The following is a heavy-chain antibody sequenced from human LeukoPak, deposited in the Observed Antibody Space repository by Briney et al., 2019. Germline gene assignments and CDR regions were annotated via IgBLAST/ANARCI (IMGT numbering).Heavy chain of an antibody. Sequence: PSETLSLTCTVSGGSISSSSYYWGWIRQPPGKGLEWMGSIYYSGTTYYNPSLKSRVTISVDTSKNQFSLKLSSVTAADTAVYYCARLGGAALRYFDYWGQGTLVTVSS. CDR1: GGSISSSSYY. CDR3: ARLGGAALRYFDY. D-gene: IGHD3-16*01. CDR2: IYYSGTT. J-gene: IGHJ4*02. V-gene: IGHV4-39*01.